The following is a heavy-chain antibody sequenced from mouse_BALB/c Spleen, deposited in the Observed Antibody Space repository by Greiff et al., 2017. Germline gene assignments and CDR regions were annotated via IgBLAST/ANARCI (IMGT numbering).Heavy chain of an antibody. Sequence: ESGAELVRPGTSVKVSCKASGYAFTNYLIEWVKQRPGQGLEWIGVINPGSGGTNYNEKFKGKATLTADKSSSTAYMQLSSLTSDDSAVYFCARGYDWFAYWGQGTLVTVSA. J-gene: IGHJ3*01. CDR3: ARGYDWFAY. CDR1: GYAFTNYL. CDR2: INPGSGGT. V-gene: IGHV1-54*01. D-gene: IGHD2-14*01.